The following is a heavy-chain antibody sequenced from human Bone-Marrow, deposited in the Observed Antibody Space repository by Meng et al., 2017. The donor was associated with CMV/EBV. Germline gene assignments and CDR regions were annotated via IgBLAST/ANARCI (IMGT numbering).Heavy chain of an antibody. CDR1: GFSFSSYW. CDR2: ITSDGSNI. V-gene: IGHV3-74*01. D-gene: IGHD6-19*01. CDR3: VPGYYTGWFY. J-gene: IGHJ4*02. Sequence: GESLKISCAASGFSFSSYWMHWVRQAPGKGLVWVSRITSDGSNINYADSVKGRFTISRDNTRNTLFLQMNSLRAEDTAVYYCVPGYYTGWFYWGQGTLVTVSS.